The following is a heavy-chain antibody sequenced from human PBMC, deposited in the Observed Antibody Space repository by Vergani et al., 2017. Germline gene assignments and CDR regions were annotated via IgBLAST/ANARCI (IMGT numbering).Heavy chain of an antibody. CDR3: AKGFCRTRCPDGGGAFVV. CDR2: INNNGGST. CDR1: GFTFNSYA. V-gene: IGHV3-23*01. J-gene: IGHJ3*01. Sequence: QLLESGGGLIQPGGSLRLSCAASGFTFNSYAMTWVRQAPGKGLEWVSGINNNGGSTYYADSVKGRFTISRDNSKNTLYLQMTDLRAEDTATYYCAKGFCRTRCPDGGGAFVVWGHGTMVTVSS. D-gene: IGHD2-2*01.